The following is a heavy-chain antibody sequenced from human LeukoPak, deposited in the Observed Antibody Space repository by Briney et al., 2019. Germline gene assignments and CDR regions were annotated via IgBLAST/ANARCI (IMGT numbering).Heavy chain of an antibody. CDR3: ARVVRPTYYYGSGSFDY. V-gene: IGHV4-61*01. D-gene: IGHD3-10*01. CDR1: GYSISSGYY. Sequence: PSETLCLTCAVSGYSISSGYYWGWIRQPPGKGLEWIGYIYYSGSTNYNPSLKSRVTISVDTSKNQFSLKLSSVTAADTAVYYCARVVRPTYYYGSGSFDYWGQGTLVTVSS. CDR2: IYYSGST. J-gene: IGHJ4*02.